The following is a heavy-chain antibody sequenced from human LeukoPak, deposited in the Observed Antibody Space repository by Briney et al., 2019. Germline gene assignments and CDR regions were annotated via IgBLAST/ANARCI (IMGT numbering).Heavy chain of an antibody. J-gene: IGHJ4*02. CDR2: IYYSGST. CDR3: ARGLGYSYGHSIDY. D-gene: IGHD5-18*01. V-gene: IGHV4-31*03. Sequence: PSQTLSLTCTVSGGSISSGGYYWSWLRQHPGKGLEWIGYIYYSGSTYYNPSLKSRVTISVDTSKNQFSLKLSSVTAADTAVYYCARGLGYSYGHSIDYWGQGTLVTVSS. CDR1: GGSISSGGYY.